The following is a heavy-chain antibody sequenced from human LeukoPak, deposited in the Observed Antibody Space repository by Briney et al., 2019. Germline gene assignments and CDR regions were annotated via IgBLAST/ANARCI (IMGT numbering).Heavy chain of an antibody. J-gene: IGHJ4*02. CDR2: INHSGST. V-gene: IGHV4-39*07. D-gene: IGHD3-22*01. CDR1: GGSISSSSYY. CDR3: ARLWYDSSGYYPRGGIDY. Sequence: SETLSLTCTVSGGSISSSSYYWGWIRQPPGKGLEWIGEINHSGSTNYNPSLKSRVTISVDTSKNQFSLKLSSVTAADTAVYYCARLWYDSSGYYPRGGIDYWGQGTLVTVSS.